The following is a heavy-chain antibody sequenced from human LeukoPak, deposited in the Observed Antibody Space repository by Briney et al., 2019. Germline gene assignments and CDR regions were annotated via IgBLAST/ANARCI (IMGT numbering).Heavy chain of an antibody. Sequence: GRSLRLSCTTSGFTFGDHAMSWVRQAPGKGLEWVSVIYSGGSTYYADSVKGRFTISRDNSKNTLYLQMNSLRAEDTAVYYCAREPHRWFGEQYGMDVWGKGTTVTVSS. CDR1: GFTFGDHA. CDR2: IYSGGST. D-gene: IGHD3-10*01. CDR3: AREPHRWFGEQYGMDV. V-gene: IGHV3-53*01. J-gene: IGHJ6*04.